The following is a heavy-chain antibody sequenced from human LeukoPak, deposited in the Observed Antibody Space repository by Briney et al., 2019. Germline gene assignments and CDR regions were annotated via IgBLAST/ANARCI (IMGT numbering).Heavy chain of an antibody. CDR3: ARGWPYDSSGYNQNYFDY. CDR2: ISSSSSYI. CDR1: GFTFSSYS. D-gene: IGHD3-22*01. Sequence: GGSLRLSCAASGFTFSSYSMNWVRQAPGKGLEWVSSISSSSSYIYYADSVKGRFTISRDNAKNSLYLQMNSLRAEDTAVYYCARGWPYDSSGYNQNYFDYWGQGTLVTVSS. J-gene: IGHJ4*02. V-gene: IGHV3-21*04.